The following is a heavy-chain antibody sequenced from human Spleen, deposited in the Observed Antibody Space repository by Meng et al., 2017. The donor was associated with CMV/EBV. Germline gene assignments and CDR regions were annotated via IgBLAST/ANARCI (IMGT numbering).Heavy chain of an antibody. V-gene: IGHV3-21*01. CDR1: FSSYS. D-gene: IGHD2-2*01. J-gene: IGHJ4*02. CDR3: ARLAFCSSASCYGLYYFDS. Sequence: FSSYSMNWVRQDPGKGLEWGSSIDTIRYDINYADSVRDRFTISRDNAKRSAYLQMDSLRAEDTAVYYCARLAFCSSASCYGLYYFDSWGQGTLVTVSS. CDR2: IDTIRYDI.